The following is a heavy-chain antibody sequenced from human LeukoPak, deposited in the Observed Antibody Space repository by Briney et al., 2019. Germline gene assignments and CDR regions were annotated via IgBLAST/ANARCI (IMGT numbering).Heavy chain of an antibody. D-gene: IGHD6-13*01. Sequence: PSETLSLTCTVSGGSISSSYWSWIRQPAGKGLEWIGRVYTSGSTNYNYNPSLKSRVTISVDTSKNQFSLRLSSVTAADTAVYYCAMSIPAAGVFDYWGQGTLVTVSS. V-gene: IGHV4-4*07. CDR2: VYTSGST. CDR3: AMSIPAAGVFDY. J-gene: IGHJ4*02. CDR1: GGSISSSY.